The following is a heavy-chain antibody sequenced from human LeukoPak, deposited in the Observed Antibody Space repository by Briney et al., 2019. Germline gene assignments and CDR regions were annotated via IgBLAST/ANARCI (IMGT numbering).Heavy chain of an antibody. J-gene: IGHJ6*03. CDR1: GFTFSSYS. CDR2: ISSSSSTI. V-gene: IGHV3-48*04. D-gene: IGHD2-21*02. CDR3: ARGLTPYYYYYMDV. Sequence: PGESLRLTCAASGFTFSSYSMNWVRQAPGKGLEWVSYISSSSSTIYYADSVKGRFTISRDNAKNSLYLQMNSLRAEDTAVYYCARGLTPYYYYYMDVWGKGTTVTVSS.